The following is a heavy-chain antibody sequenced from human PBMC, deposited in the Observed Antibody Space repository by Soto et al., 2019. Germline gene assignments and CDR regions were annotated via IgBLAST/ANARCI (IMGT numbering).Heavy chain of an antibody. CDR1: GYTFTGYY. V-gene: IGHV1-2*02. CDR3: ARDPYDILTGYSDAFDI. Sequence: QVQLVQSGAEVKKPGASGKVSCKASGYTFTGYYMHWVRQAPGQGLEWMGWINTNSGGTNYAQKFQGRVTMTRDTSIRTVYMELSRLRSDDTAVYYWARDPYDILTGYSDAFDIWGQGTMVTVSS. CDR2: INTNSGGT. J-gene: IGHJ3*02. D-gene: IGHD3-9*01.